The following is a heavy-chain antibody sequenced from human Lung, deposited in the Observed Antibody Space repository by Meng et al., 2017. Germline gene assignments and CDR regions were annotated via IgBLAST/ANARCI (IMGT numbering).Heavy chain of an antibody. CDR2: ITGDGSST. CDR3: ARGGVTTDD. J-gene: IGHJ4*02. D-gene: IGHD4-17*01. V-gene: IGHV3-74*01. Sequence: HLGESGGGLFPQGGSLRLSCGASGFNFGDYIMHWVRQSPGKGLEWISRITGDGSSTIYADSVQGRFTMSRDNAKNTLSLQMNSLRAEDTAVYYCARGGVTTDDWGQGTLVTVSS. CDR1: GFNFGDYI.